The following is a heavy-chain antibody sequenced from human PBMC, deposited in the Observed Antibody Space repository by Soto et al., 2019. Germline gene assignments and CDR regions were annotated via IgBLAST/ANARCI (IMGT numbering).Heavy chain of an antibody. J-gene: IGHJ5*02. Sequence: LSLTCAVYGGSFSGYYWSWIRQPPGKGLEWIGEINHSGSTNYNPSLKSRVTISVDTSKNQFSLKLSSVTAADTAVYYCARGTKASGWTRKQFDPWGQGTLVTVSS. D-gene: IGHD6-19*01. V-gene: IGHV4-34*01. CDR2: INHSGST. CDR3: ARGTKASGWTRKQFDP. CDR1: GGSFSGYY.